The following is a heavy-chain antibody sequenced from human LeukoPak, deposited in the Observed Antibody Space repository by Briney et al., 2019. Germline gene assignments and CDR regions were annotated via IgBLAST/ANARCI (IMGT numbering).Heavy chain of an antibody. CDR2: ISAYDGNT. CDR1: GYTFTSYG. Sequence: ASVRVFCKASGYTFTSYGISWVRQAPGQGLEWMGWISAYDGNTNYAPKLQGRVTMTTDTSTSTAYMELRSLRSDDTAVYYCARDSGSAVTPYYYYGMDVWGKGTTVTVSS. CDR3: ARDSGSAVTPYYYYGMDV. D-gene: IGHD4-17*01. J-gene: IGHJ6*04. V-gene: IGHV1-18*04.